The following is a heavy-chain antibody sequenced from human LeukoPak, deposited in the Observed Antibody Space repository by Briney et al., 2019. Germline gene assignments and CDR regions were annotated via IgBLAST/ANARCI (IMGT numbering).Heavy chain of an antibody. J-gene: IGHJ4*02. CDR2: IYTSGST. CDR3: ARGVAWEPVDY. D-gene: IGHD1-26*01. Sequence: QTSQTLSLTCTVSGGSISSGSYYWSWIRQPAGKGLEWIGRIYTSGSTNYNPSLKSRVTISVDTSKNQFSLKLSSVTAADTAVYYCARGVAWEPVDYWGQGTLVTVSS. V-gene: IGHV4-61*02. CDR1: GGSISSGSYY.